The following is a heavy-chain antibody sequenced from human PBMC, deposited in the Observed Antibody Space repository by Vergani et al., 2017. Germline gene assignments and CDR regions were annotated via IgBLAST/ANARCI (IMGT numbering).Heavy chain of an antibody. V-gene: IGHV1-69*02. J-gene: IGHJ6*02. CDR1: GGTFSSYT. CDR3: ARGQYYYDSSGYYYYYYGMDV. D-gene: IGHD3-22*01. Sequence: QVQLVQSGAEVKKPGSSVKVSCKASGGTFSSYTISWVRQAPGQGLEWMGRIIPILGIANYAQKFQGRVTITADKSTSTAYMELISLRSEDTAVYYCARGQYYYDSSGYYYYYYGMDVWGQGTTVTVSS. CDR2: IIPILGIA.